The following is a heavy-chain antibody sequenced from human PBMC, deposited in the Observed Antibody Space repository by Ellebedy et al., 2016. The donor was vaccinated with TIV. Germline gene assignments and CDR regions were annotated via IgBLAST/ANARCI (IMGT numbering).Heavy chain of an antibody. CDR1: GGSFSGYY. CDR2: INHSGST. Sequence: SETLSLXXAVYGGSFSGYYWSWIRQPPGKGLEWIGEINHSGSTNYNPSLKSRVTISVDTSKNQFSLKLSSVTAADTAVYYCAREGPSRSWFNPWGQGTLVTVSS. V-gene: IGHV4-34*01. J-gene: IGHJ5*02. CDR3: AREGPSRSWFNP.